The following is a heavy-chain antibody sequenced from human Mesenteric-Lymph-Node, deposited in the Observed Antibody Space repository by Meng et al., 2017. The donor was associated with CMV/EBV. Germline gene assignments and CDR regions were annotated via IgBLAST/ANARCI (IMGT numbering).Heavy chain of an antibody. V-gene: IGHV3-23*01. D-gene: IGHD3-22*01. CDR1: GFNFNTYA. Sequence: GGSLRLSCAASGFNFNTYAMTWVRQAPGKGLEWVSTITGSGLSDSGGNTYYADSVKGRFTISRDNAKNSLYLQMDSLRAGDTAFYYCARGDSNGYYYVDALDFWGQGTMVTVSS. CDR3: ARGDSNGYYYVDALDF. J-gene: IGHJ3*01. CDR2: ITGSGLSDSGGNT.